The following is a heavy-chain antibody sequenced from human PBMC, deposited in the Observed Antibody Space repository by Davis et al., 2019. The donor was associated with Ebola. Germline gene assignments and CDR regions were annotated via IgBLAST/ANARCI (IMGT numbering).Heavy chain of an antibody. CDR1: AFTFSNSI. V-gene: IGHV3-30-3*01. CDR2: FPIDGGYT. D-gene: IGHD6-19*01. J-gene: IGHJ4*02. CDR3: AREGVSSGRAGSFDY. Sequence: PGGSLRLSCAASAFTFSNSIFHWVRQAPGKGLEWVALFPIDGGYTQYGDAVKGRFTISRDVSKNTVSLQMNSLRADDTAVYYCAREGVSSGRAGSFDYWGQGVLVTVSS.